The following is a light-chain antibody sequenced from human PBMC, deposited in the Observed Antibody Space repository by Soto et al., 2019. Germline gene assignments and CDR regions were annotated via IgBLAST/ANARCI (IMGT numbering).Light chain of an antibody. CDR3: QQLFMYPPT. CDR1: QGIINY. V-gene: IGKV1-9*01. CDR2: GAS. J-gene: IGKJ3*01. Sequence: IQLTQSPSSLSASMGDRVTITCRASQGIINYLAWYQQKPGKAPKLLIYGASTLQGGVQSRFSGSRSGTDFTHTVSSLQPEDLATYYCQQLFMYPPTFGPETKVDIK.